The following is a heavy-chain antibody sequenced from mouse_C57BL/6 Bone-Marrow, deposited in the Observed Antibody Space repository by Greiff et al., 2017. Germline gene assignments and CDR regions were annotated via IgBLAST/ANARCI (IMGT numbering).Heavy chain of an antibody. CDR1: GYNFTSYW. V-gene: IGHV1-69*01. CDR2: IDPSDSYT. CDR3: ARGGYHRWDY. D-gene: IGHD2-2*01. J-gene: IGHJ4*01. Sequence: VQLQQPVAELVMPGASVKLSCKASGYNFTSYWMHWVKQRPGQGLEWIGEIDPSDSYTNYNQKFKGKSTLTVDKSSSTAYMQLSSLTSEDSAVCYCARGGYHRWDYRGQGTSVTVSS.